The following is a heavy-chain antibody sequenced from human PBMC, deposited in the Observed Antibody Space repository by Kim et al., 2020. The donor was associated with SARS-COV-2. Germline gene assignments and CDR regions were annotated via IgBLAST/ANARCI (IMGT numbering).Heavy chain of an antibody. CDR3: AKEKAAGLSVYYVFGY. CDR1: GFTFSSYA. D-gene: IGHD3-10*02. CDR2: IWYDGSNK. Sequence: GGSLRLSCAASGFTFSSYAMHWVRQAPGKGLEWVAVIWYDGSNKYYADSVKGRFTISRDNSKNTLYLQMNSLRAEDTAVYYCAKEKAAGLSVYYVFGYWGQGTLVTVSS. V-gene: IGHV3-33*06. J-gene: IGHJ4*02.